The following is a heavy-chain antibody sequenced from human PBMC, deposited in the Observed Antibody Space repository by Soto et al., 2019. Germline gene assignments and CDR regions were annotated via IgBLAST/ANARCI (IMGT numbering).Heavy chain of an antibody. J-gene: IGHJ3*02. V-gene: IGHV3-23*01. Sequence: EVQLLESGGGLVQLGGSLRLSCAASGFTFNSCAMTWVRQAPGKGLEWVSTISGSSSSTFYADSVKGRFTTSRDNSKNMLYLQMDGLRAEDTAVYYCAKEYIVTTIADAFDIWGQGTMVTVSS. D-gene: IGHD5-12*01. CDR2: ISGSSSST. CDR3: AKEYIVTTIADAFDI. CDR1: GFTFNSCA.